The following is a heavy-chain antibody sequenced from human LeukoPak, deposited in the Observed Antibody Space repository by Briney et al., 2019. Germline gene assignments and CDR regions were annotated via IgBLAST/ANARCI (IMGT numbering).Heavy chain of an antibody. CDR2: IWYDGSNK. J-gene: IGHJ4*02. CDR3: ARDLIAARSGLDY. Sequence: GGPLSLSCAASGFTFSSYGMLGLREAPGKGREGVAVIWYDGSNKYYADSVKGRFTISRDNSKNTLYLQMNSLRAEDTAVYYCARDLIAARSGLDYWGQGTLVTVSS. CDR1: GFTFSSYG. V-gene: IGHV3-33*08. D-gene: IGHD6-6*01.